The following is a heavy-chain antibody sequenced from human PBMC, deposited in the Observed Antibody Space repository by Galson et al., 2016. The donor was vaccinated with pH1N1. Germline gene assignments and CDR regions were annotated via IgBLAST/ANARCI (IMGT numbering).Heavy chain of an antibody. Sequence: SVKVSCKASGYTFTSDFMHWVRQAPGQGLEWMGMLNPTGGSRIYAQKFQGRVTMTRDTSTSTVYMELSSLRSEDTAVYYCATARESSGYYLGSDAFDIWGQGTMVTVSS. CDR1: GYTFTSDF. D-gene: IGHD3-22*01. CDR3: ATARESSGYYLGSDAFDI. J-gene: IGHJ3*02. CDR2: LNPTGGSR. V-gene: IGHV1-46*01.